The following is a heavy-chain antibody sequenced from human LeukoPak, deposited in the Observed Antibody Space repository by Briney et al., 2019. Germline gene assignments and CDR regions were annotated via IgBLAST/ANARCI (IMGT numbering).Heavy chain of an antibody. V-gene: IGHV3-21*01. J-gene: IGHJ4*02. CDR3: ARDGNWNGDY. Sequence: GGSLKLSCAASGFTFSSYSMNWVRQAPGKGLEWVSSISSSSSYIYYADSVKGRFTISRDSAKNSLYLQMNSLRAEDTAVYYCARDGNWNGDYWGQGTLVTVSS. CDR1: GFTFSSYS. D-gene: IGHD1-1*01. CDR2: ISSSSSYI.